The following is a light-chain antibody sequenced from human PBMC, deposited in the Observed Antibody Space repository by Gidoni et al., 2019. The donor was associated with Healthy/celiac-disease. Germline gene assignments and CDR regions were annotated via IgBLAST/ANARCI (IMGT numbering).Light chain of an antibody. V-gene: IGKV1-39*01. J-gene: IGKJ2*01. CDR2: AAS. CDR1: QSISSY. Sequence: DIQMPQPPSSLSASVGDRVTTTCRASQSISSYLTWYQQKPGKAPKLLIYAASSLQSGVPARFSGSGSGTDFTLTISSLQPEDFATYYCQQSDSTPPAFGQGTKLEIK. CDR3: QQSDSTPPA.